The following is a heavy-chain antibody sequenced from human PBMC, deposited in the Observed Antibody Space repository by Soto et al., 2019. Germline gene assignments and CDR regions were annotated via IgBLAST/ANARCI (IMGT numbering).Heavy chain of an antibody. CDR3: AKDSYYYDSSGSDP. V-gene: IGHV3-23*01. Sequence: PGGSMRLSCAAAGFTISSYAMSWVRKAPGKGLEWVSAISGSGGSTYYADSVKGRFTISRDNSKNTLYLQMNSLRAEDTAVYYCAKDSYYYDSSGSDPWGQGTLVTVSS. CDR1: GFTISSYA. J-gene: IGHJ5*02. D-gene: IGHD3-22*01. CDR2: ISGSGGST.